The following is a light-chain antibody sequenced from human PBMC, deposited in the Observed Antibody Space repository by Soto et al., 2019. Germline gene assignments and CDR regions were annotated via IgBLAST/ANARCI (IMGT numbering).Light chain of an antibody. Sequence: QAVVTQEPSLTVSPGGTVTLTCGSSPGPVTSGHYPYWFQQKPGQAPRALIYDTSNKHSRTPARFSGSLLGGKAALTLSGAQREDEAEYYCLLSYGGADVVLGGGTKLTVL. J-gene: IGLJ2*01. CDR2: DTS. V-gene: IGLV7-46*01. CDR3: LLSYGGADVV. CDR1: PGPVTSGHY.